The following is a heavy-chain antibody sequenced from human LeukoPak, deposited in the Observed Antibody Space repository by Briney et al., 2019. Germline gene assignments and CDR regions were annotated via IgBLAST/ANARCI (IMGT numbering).Heavy chain of an antibody. CDR2: IISKAYSGTT. D-gene: IGHD2-15*01. Sequence: GGSLRLSCAASRFTFSSYSMNWVRQAPGKGLEWVGFIISKAYSGTTEYAASVKGRFTISRDDSKSIAYLQMNSLKTEDTAVYYCTRPLVGYCSGGSCGVLDYWGQGTLVTVSS. CDR3: TRPLVGYCSGGSCGVLDY. J-gene: IGHJ4*02. CDR1: RFTFSSYS. V-gene: IGHV3-49*04.